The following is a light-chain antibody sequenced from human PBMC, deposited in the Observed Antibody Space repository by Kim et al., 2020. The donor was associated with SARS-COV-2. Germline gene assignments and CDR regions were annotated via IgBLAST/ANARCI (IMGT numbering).Light chain of an antibody. CDR2: EDT. V-gene: IGLV2-23*01. J-gene: IGLJ3*02. Sequence: QSALTQPASVSGSPGQSVTISCTGASTNVGSYDLVSWYQQHPDKAPKLMIYEDTKRPSGVSARFSGTKSGNTASLTIAGLQPEDEADYYCFSYAGSGTAVFGGGTQLTVL. CDR3: FSYAGSGTAV. CDR1: STNVGSYDL.